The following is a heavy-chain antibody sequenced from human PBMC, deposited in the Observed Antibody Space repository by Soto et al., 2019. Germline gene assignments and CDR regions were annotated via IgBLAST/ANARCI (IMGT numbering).Heavy chain of an antibody. V-gene: IGHV1-69*02. CDR1: GGTFSSYT. D-gene: IGHD5-18*01. CDR3: ARTVDTAMVTPSGYFDL. J-gene: IGHJ2*01. CDR2: IIPILGIA. Sequence: QVQLVQSGAEVKKPGSSVKVSCKASGGTFSSYTISWVRQAPGQGLEWMGRIIPILGIANYAQKFQGRVTITADKSTSTAYMERSSLRSEDTAVYYCARTVDTAMVTPSGYFDLWGRGTLVTVSS.